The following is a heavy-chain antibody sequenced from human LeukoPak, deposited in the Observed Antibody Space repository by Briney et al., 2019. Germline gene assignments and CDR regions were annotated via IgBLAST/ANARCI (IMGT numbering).Heavy chain of an antibody. CDR3: ARRRPVGWRIDY. Sequence: PSETLSLTCTVSGGSINSSSYYWVWIRQPPGKGLDWIGCIYDSGSTYYNPSRKSRVTISVDTSKNQSSLKLSSVPAADTAVYYCARRRPVGWRIDYWGQGTLVTDSS. V-gene: IGHV4-39*01. CDR1: GGSINSSSYY. J-gene: IGHJ4*02. D-gene: IGHD1-26*01. CDR2: IYDSGST.